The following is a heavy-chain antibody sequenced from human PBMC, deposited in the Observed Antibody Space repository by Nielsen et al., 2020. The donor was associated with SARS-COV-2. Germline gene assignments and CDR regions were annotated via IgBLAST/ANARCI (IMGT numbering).Heavy chain of an antibody. CDR2: ISSNGGST. CDR3: VKEDIVVVPAAMVSSLCFDY. Sequence: GESLKISCSASGFTFSSYAMHWVRQAPGKGLESVSAISSNGGSTYYADSVKGRFTISRDNSKNTLYLQMSSLRAEDTAVYYCVKEDIVVVPAAMVSSLCFDYWGQGTLVTVSS. V-gene: IGHV3-64D*06. D-gene: IGHD2-2*01. CDR1: GFTFSSYA. J-gene: IGHJ4*02.